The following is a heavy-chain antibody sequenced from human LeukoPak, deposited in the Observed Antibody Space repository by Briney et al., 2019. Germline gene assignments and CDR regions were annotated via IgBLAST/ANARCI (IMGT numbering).Heavy chain of an antibody. D-gene: IGHD3-16*01. V-gene: IGHV3-48*03. CDR2: ISAGGLTT. CDR1: GFTFSTYE. CDR3: ARRGGYFDY. J-gene: IGHJ4*02. Sequence: PGGSLTLSCAASGFTFSTYEMNWVRQAPGKGLEWVSCISAGGLTTFYADSVKGRFTISRDNAKNSLYLQMNSLRAEDTAVYYCARRGGYFDYWGQGSLVTVSS.